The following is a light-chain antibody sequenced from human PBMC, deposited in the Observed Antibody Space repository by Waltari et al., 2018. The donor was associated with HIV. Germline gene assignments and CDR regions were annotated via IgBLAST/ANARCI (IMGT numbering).Light chain of an antibody. CDR1: SSDVGGYNY. CDR3: CSYAGSYTFVV. CDR2: DVS. V-gene: IGLV2-11*03. J-gene: IGLJ2*01. Sequence: SPGQSVTISCTGTSSDVGGYNYVSWYQQHPGKAPKLMIYDVSNRPSGVPDRFSGSKSGNTASLTISGLQAEDEADYYCCSYAGSYTFVVFGGGTKLTVL.